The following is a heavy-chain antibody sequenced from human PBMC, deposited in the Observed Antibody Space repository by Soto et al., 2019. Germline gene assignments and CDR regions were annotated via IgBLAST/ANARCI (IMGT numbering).Heavy chain of an antibody. CDR2: IIPIFGTA. V-gene: IGHV1-69*01. CDR3: ARLSDTAMGPLDY. Sequence: QVQLVQSGAEVKKPGSSVKVSCKASGGTFSSYAISWVRQAPGQGLEWMGGIIPIFGTANYAQKFQGRVTSTADESTSTAYMALSSLRSEDTAVYYCARLSDTAMGPLDYRVQGTLVTVSS. D-gene: IGHD5-18*01. J-gene: IGHJ4*02. CDR1: GGTFSSYA.